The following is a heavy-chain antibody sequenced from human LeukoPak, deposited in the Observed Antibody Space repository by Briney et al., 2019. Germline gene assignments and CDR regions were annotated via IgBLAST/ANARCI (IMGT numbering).Heavy chain of an antibody. D-gene: IGHD3-3*01. CDR1: RLTLSTYW. Sequence: GGSLRLSCAASRLTLSTYWMSWVRQAPGKGLEWVAHIKQDGSQEYYVDSVKGRFTVSRDNSKNTLYLQMNSLRAEDTAVYYCAKTGRKTIFGVVIDNWGQGTLVTVSS. J-gene: IGHJ4*02. V-gene: IGHV3-7*03. CDR2: IKQDGSQE. CDR3: AKTGRKTIFGVVIDN.